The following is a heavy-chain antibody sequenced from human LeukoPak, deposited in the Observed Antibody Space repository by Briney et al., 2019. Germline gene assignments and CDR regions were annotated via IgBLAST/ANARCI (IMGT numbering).Heavy chain of an antibody. V-gene: IGHV4-4*07. CDR1: GGSISSYY. CDR2: IYTSGST. D-gene: IGHD3-3*01. J-gene: IGHJ4*02. CDR3: ARENYDFWSGAPHFDY. Sequence: SETLSLTCTVSGGSISSYYWSWIRQPAGKGLEWIGRIYTSGSTNYNPSLKSRVTMSVDTSKNQFSLKLSSVTAADTVVYYCARENYDFWSGAPHFDYWGQGTLVTVSS.